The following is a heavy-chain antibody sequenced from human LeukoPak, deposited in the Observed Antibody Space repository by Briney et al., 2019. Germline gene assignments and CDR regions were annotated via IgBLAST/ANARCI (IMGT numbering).Heavy chain of an antibody. J-gene: IGHJ5*02. V-gene: IGHV1-2*02. D-gene: IGHD3-22*01. CDR3: ARGRYYDSSGYLNNWFDP. CDR2: INPNSGGT. Sequence: ASVKVSCKASGYTFTGYYMHWVRQAPGQGLEWMGWINPNSGGTNYAQKFQGRVTMTRDTSISTAYMELSRLRSDDTAVYYCARGRYYDSSGYLNNWFDPWGQGTLVTVSS. CDR1: GYTFTGYY.